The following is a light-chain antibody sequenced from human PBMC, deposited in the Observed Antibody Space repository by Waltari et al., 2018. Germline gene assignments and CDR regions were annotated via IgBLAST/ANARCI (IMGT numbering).Light chain of an antibody. CDR3: AAWDDSLSGRF. J-gene: IGLJ1*01. V-gene: IGLV1-47*01. Sequence: QSVLTQPPSASGTPGQRVSMSCSGSSSNIGRSSVSWYQQVPGTAPKLLIYRNNQRPSGVPDRFSGSKSGTSASLAISGLRSEDEADYYCAAWDDSLSGRFFGSGTKVTVL. CDR2: RNN. CDR1: SSNIGRSS.